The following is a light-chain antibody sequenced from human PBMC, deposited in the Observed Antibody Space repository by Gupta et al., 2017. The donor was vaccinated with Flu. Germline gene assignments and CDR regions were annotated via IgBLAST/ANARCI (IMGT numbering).Light chain of an antibody. CDR3: QQRYSTPYI. CDR1: HSITTF. Sequence: DIQMTLPPSSLSASVADRVTITCRVSHSITTFLNWYQQKSGRAPKRLIYAASSLQSGVPSRFIGSGSGTDFTLTIISLQPEDYATYYCQQRYSTPYIFGQGTKLEIK. V-gene: IGKV1-39*01. CDR2: AAS. J-gene: IGKJ2*01.